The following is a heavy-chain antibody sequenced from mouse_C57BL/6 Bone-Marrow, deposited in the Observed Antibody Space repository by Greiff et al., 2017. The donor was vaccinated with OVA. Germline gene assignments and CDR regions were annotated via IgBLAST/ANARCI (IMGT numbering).Heavy chain of an antibody. CDR3: ARLLWYFDV. D-gene: IGHD2-1*01. CDR2: IRNKANGYTT. Sequence: EVQRVESGGGLVQPGGSLSLSCAASGFTFTDYYMSWVRQPPGKALEWLGFIRNKANGYTTEYSASVKGRFTISRDNSQSILYLQMNALRAEDSATYYCARLLWYFDVWGTGTTVTVSS. J-gene: IGHJ1*03. CDR1: GFTFTDYY. V-gene: IGHV7-3*01.